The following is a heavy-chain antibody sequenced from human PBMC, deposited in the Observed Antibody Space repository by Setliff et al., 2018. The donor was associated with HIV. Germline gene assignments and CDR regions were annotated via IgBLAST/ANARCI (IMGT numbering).Heavy chain of an antibody. D-gene: IGHD2-15*01. CDR3: ARIRGYCSGGSCYSVFNYYYGMDV. V-gene: IGHV1-8*03. Sequence: ASVKVSCKASEYTFPSYDINWVRQATGQGLEWMGWMNPNSGNTGYAQKFQGRVTITRNTSISTAYMELSSLRSEDTAVYYCARIRGYCSGGSCYSVFNYYYGMDVWGQGTTVTVSS. CDR1: EYTFPSYD. CDR2: MNPNSGNT. J-gene: IGHJ6*02.